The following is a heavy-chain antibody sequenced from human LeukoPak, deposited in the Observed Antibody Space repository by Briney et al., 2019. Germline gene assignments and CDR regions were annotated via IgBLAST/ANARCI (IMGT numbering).Heavy chain of an antibody. CDR1: GGSFSGYY. V-gene: IGHV4-34*01. Sequence: PSETLSLTCAVYGGSFSGYYWSWIRQPPGKGLEWIGEINHSGSTNYNPSLKSRVTISVDTSKNQFSLKLSSVTAADTAVYYCARATPVGETGGPYDYWGQGTLVTVSS. J-gene: IGHJ4*02. CDR2: INHSGST. D-gene: IGHD4-23*01. CDR3: ARATPVGETGGPYDY.